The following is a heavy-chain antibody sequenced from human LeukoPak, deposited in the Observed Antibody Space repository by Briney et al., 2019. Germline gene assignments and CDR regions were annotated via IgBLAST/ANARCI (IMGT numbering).Heavy chain of an antibody. CDR2: IYTSGST. D-gene: IGHD3-10*01. Sequence: SETLSLTCTVSGGSISSGSYYWSWIRQPAGKGLEWIGRIYTSGSTNYNPSLESRVTISLDTSKNQFSLKLSSVTAADTAVYYCARDQRGILWFGEPRGLDYWGQGTLVTASS. CDR3: ARDQRGILWFGEPRGLDY. V-gene: IGHV4-61*02. J-gene: IGHJ4*02. CDR1: GGSISSGSYY.